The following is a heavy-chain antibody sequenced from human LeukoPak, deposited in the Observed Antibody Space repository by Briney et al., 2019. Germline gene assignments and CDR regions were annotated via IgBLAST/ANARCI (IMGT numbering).Heavy chain of an antibody. CDR2: ISSSSTYI. CDR1: GFTFSSYS. CDR3: ARGSGDFDN. D-gene: IGHD7-27*01. Sequence: GGSLRLSCAASGFTFSSYSMNWVRQAPGKGLEWVSSISSSSTYIHYADSVKGRFTISRDNAKKSLYLQMNSLRAEDTGVYYCARGSGDFDNWGQGTLVTVSS. J-gene: IGHJ4*02. V-gene: IGHV3-21*01.